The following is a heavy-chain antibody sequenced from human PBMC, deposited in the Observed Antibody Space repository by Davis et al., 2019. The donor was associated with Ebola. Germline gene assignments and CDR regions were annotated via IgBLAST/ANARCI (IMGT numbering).Heavy chain of an antibody. D-gene: IGHD5-24*01. Sequence: ASVKVSCMASGYNFTKFAMNWVRQAPGQGLEWMGWINTNTGNPTYAQGFTGRFAFSLDTSATMAYLQISNLRAEDTATYYCVRDATDGYNWSHWGQGTLVTVSS. CDR1: GYNFTKFA. V-gene: IGHV7-4-1*04. CDR3: VRDATDGYNWSH. J-gene: IGHJ4*02. CDR2: INTNTGNP.